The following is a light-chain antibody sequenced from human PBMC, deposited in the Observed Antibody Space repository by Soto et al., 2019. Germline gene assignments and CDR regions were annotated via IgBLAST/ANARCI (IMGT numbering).Light chain of an antibody. CDR2: GAS. Sequence: IAMTQSPSTRAGAPGARGARPCRASQSVSSNLAWYQQKPGQAPRLLIYGASTRATGIPARFSGSGSGTEFTLTISSLQSEEFAVYYCQQYNNWPTFGQGTQLEIK. CDR3: QQYNNWPT. J-gene: IGKJ5*01. V-gene: IGKV3-15*01. CDR1: QSVSSN.